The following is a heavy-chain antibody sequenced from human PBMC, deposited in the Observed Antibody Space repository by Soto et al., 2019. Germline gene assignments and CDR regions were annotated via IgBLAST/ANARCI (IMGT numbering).Heavy chain of an antibody. V-gene: IGHV4-59*08. J-gene: IGHJ5*02. D-gene: IGHD1-26*01. CDR1: GASISGHF. CDR2: IYNSGS. CDR3: ATQEVGGSYVYTFDP. Sequence: PSETLSLTCTVSGASISGHFWSWIRQPPGKGLEWIAYIYNSGSSYNPSLKSRVTISVDTSKNQLSLKLSSVTAADTAVYYCATQEVGGSYVYTFDPWGQGTLVTVSS.